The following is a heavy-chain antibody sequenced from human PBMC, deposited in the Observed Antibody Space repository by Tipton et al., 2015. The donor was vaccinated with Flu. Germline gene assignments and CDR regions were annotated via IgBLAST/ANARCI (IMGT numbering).Heavy chain of an antibody. CDR2: IYHSGST. J-gene: IGHJ4*02. V-gene: IGHV4-59*12. Sequence: TLSLTCTVSGGSISSYYWSWIRQPPGKGLEWIGSIYHSGSTYYNPSLKSRVTISVDTSKNQFSLRLSSVTAADTAVYYCARGVRYWGQGTLVTVSS. CDR3: ARGVRY. CDR1: GGSISSYY. D-gene: IGHD1-1*01.